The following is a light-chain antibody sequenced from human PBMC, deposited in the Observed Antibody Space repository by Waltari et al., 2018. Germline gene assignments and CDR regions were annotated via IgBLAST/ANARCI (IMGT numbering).Light chain of an antibody. CDR2: DAS. V-gene: IGKV1D-13*01. CDR1: QDIASA. CDR3: QQFINYPLT. Sequence: AIQLTQSPSSLSASVGHRITITCRASQDIASALAWYVQKPGKAPQLLIYDASTLESGVPSRFSGSGSGTDFTLSISGLQPEDFATYYGQQFINYPLTFGPGTTVDIK. J-gene: IGKJ3*01.